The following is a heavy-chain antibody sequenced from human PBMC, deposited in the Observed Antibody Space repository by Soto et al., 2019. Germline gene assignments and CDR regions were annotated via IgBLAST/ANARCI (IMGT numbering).Heavy chain of an antibody. CDR1: GYMFSHYG. CDR2: ISAYNGNT. CDR3: AVPKPIPVGPNWFDP. Sequence: ASVKVSCKASGYMFSHYGITWVRQAPGQGLEWMAWISAYNGNTDYAQKFQGRVTMTTDSSTNTAYMELRSLRSDDTAVYYCAVPKPIPVGPNWFDPWGQGTLVTVSS. J-gene: IGHJ5*02. V-gene: IGHV1-18*04.